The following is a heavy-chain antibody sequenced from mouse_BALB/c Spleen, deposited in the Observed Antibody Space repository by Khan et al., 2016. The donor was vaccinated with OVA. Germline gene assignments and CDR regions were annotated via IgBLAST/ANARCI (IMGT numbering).Heavy chain of an antibody. Sequence: EVQLQESGPGLVKPSQSLSLTCTVTGYSITSDYAWNWIRQFPGNKLEWMGYISYSGSTSYTPFLKSRISITREPSKNQFFLQLNSVATEDTATYDCARGRAYWGQGTLVTVSA. CDR3: ARGRAY. J-gene: IGHJ3*01. D-gene: IGHD3-3*01. V-gene: IGHV3-2*02. CDR2: ISYSGST. CDR1: GYSITSDYA.